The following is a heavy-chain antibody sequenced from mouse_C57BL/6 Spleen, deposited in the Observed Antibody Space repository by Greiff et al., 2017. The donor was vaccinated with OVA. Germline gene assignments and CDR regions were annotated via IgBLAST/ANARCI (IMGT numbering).Heavy chain of an antibody. CDR2: IYPRDGST. Sequence: QVQLKQSGPELVKPGASVKLSCKASGYTFTSYDINWVKQRPGQGLEWIGWIYPRDGSTKYNEKFKGKATLTVDTSSSTAYMELHSLTSEDSAVYFCAREDSYGNWYFDVWGTGTTVTVSS. V-gene: IGHV1-85*01. J-gene: IGHJ1*03. CDR1: GYTFTSYD. CDR3: AREDSYGNWYFDV. D-gene: IGHD1-1*02.